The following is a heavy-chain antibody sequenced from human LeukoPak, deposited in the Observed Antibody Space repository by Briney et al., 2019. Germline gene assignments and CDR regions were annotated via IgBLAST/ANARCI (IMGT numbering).Heavy chain of an antibody. CDR1: GGSLSSYY. CDR2: IYYSGSA. CDR3: ARTFFYYHAMDV. V-gene: IGHV4-59*08. Sequence: PSETLSLTCTVSGGSLSSYYWSWIRQPPGKGLEWIGYIYYSGSADYNPSLKSRVAISVDTSKNQLSLRLSSVTATDTAVYFCARTFFYYHAMDVWGQGTTVTVSS. J-gene: IGHJ6*02. D-gene: IGHD2/OR15-2a*01.